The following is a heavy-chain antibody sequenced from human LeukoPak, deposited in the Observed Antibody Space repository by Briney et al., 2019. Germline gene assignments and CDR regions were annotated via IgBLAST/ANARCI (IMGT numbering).Heavy chain of an antibody. V-gene: IGHV4-31*03. D-gene: IGHD6-13*01. J-gene: IGHJ5*02. CDR3: ARGSSSSWYFSSGWFDP. CDR1: GGSISSGGYY. CDR2: IYYSGST. Sequence: PSETLSLTCTVSGGSISSGGYYWSWIRQHPGKGLEWIGYIYYSGSTYYNPSLKSRVTISEDTSKNQFSLKLSSVTAADTAVYYCARGSSSSWYFSSGWFDPWGQGTLVTVSS.